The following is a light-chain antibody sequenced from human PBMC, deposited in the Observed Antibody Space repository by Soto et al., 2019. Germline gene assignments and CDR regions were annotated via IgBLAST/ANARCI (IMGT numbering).Light chain of an antibody. V-gene: IGLV7-43*01. Sequence: QTVVTQEPSLTVSPGGTVTLTCASSAGAVTSAYYTNWLQQKPGQAPRALIYSTSEKHSWAPARFSGSLRGGKAALTLAAAQAEDEADYYCLLYYGGAQVLFGGGTKLTVL. J-gene: IGLJ2*01. CDR2: STS. CDR3: LLYYGGAQVL. CDR1: AGAVTSAYY.